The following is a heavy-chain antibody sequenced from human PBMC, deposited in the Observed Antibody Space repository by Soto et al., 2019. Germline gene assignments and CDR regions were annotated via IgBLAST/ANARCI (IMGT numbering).Heavy chain of an antibody. J-gene: IGHJ4*02. Sequence: EVQLVESGGGLVHPGGSLRLSFEASGSRFGSYWMTWVRHAPGKGLEWVANIKRDGSEKFYVDSVKGRFTISRDNADNSLFLHMNSLRAEDTAIYYCARVRANDYEIDYWGQGALVTVS. D-gene: IGHD4-17*01. CDR3: ARVRANDYEIDY. CDR1: GSRFGSYW. CDR2: IKRDGSEK. V-gene: IGHV3-7*03.